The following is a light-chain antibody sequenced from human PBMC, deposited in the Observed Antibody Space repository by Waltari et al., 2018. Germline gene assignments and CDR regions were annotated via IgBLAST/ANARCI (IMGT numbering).Light chain of an antibody. CDR1: QDINIY. J-gene: IGKJ4*01. Sequence: DIQLTQSPFFLSASLGDRVTITCRASQDINIYLAWYQQKPGKAPNLLISVASTLQVGVPSRFSGSGSGTEFFLTISSLQPEDFATYFCRQLETYPLTFGGGTKVEIK. V-gene: IGKV1-9*01. CDR3: RQLETYPLT. CDR2: VAS.